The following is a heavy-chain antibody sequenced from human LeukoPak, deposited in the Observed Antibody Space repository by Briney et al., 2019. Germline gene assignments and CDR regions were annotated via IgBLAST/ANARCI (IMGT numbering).Heavy chain of an antibody. Sequence: ASVKVSCKASGYTFTSYYMHWVRQAPGQGLEWMGIINPSGGSTSYAQKFQGRVTMTRDTSTSTVYMELSSLRSGDTAVYYCARDRSGSVVAEYFQHWGQGTLVTVSS. V-gene: IGHV1-46*01. D-gene: IGHD1-26*01. CDR3: ARDRSGSVVAEYFQH. CDR2: INPSGGST. J-gene: IGHJ1*01. CDR1: GYTFTSYY.